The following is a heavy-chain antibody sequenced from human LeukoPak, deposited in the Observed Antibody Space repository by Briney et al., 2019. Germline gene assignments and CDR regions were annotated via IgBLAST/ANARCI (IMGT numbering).Heavy chain of an antibody. V-gene: IGHV1-18*01. Sequence: GASVKVSCKASGYTFTSYGISWVRQAPGQGLEWMGWISAYNGNTNYAQKLQGRVTMTTDTSTSTAYMELRSLRSDDTAVYYCARAELRFLEWLPSGNWFDPWGQGTLVTVSS. D-gene: IGHD3-3*01. CDR3: ARAELRFLEWLPSGNWFDP. J-gene: IGHJ5*02. CDR2: ISAYNGNT. CDR1: GYTFTSYG.